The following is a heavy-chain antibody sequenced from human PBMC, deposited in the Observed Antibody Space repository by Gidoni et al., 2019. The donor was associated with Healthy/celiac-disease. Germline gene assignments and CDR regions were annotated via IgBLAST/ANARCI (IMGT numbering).Heavy chain of an antibody. J-gene: IGHJ6*02. CDR2: ISYDGSNK. D-gene: IGHD3-10*01. CDR3: ARDYYRSFPARYYYYYGMDV. V-gene: IGHV3-30-3*01. Sequence: QVQLVESGGGVVQPGSSLRLSCAASGCTFRRYPLPWGRQAPGKGLEWVAVISYDGSNKYYADSVKGRFTISRDNSKNTLYLQMNSLRAEDTAVYYCARDYYRSFPARYYYYYGMDVWGQGTTVTVSS. CDR1: GCTFRRYP.